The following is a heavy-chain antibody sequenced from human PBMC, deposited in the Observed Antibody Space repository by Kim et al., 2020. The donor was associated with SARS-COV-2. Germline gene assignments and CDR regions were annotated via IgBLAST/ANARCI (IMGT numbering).Heavy chain of an antibody. V-gene: IGHV4-34*01. J-gene: IGHJ5*02. CDR3: ATRRIVGARYRIEAWFDP. D-gene: IGHD1-26*01. Sequence: SETLSLTCAVYGGSFSGYYWSWIRQPPGKGLEWIGEINHSGSTNYNPSLKSRVTISVDTSKNQFSLKLSSVTAADTAVYYCATRRIVGARYRIEAWFDPWGQGTLVTVSS. CDR2: INHSGST. CDR1: GGSFSGYY.